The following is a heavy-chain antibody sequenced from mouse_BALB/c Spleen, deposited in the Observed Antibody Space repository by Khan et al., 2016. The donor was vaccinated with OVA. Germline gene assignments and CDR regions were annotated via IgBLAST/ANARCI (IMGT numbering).Heavy chain of an antibody. CDR2: ISYSGTP. V-gene: IGHV3-2*02. CDR3: ARKDYYDYDPFPY. Sequence: VQLKQSGPGLVKPSQSLSLTCTVTGYSITSEFAWNWIRQFPGNKLEWMGYISYSGTPRYNPSLKSLISITRDTSRNQFFLQLNSVTTEDTATYYCARKDYYDYDPFPYWGQGTLVTVSA. CDR1: GYSITSEFA. J-gene: IGHJ3*01. D-gene: IGHD2-4*01.